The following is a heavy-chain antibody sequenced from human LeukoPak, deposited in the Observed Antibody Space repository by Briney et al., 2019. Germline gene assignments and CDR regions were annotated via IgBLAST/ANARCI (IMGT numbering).Heavy chain of an antibody. CDR3: ARQGGRWLHFFDY. CDR1: GGSISSYY. D-gene: IGHD5-24*01. J-gene: IGHJ4*02. V-gene: IGHV4-59*08. CDR2: IYYSGST. Sequence: SETLSLTCTVSGGSISSYYWSWIRQPPGKGLEWIGYIYYSGSTNYNPSLKSRVTISVDTSKNQFSLKLSSVTAADTAVYYCARQGGRWLHFFDYWGQGTLVTVSS.